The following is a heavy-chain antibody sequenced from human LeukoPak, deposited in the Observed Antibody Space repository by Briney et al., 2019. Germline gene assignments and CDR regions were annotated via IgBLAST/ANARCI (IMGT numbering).Heavy chain of an antibody. J-gene: IGHJ4*02. Sequence: PSETLSLTCTVSGGSISSGSYYWSWIRQPAGKGLEWIGRIYTSGSTNYNPSLKSRVTISVDTSKNQFSLKLSSVTAADTAVYYCARESMTTVTTTAYRAFDYWGQGTLVTVSS. D-gene: IGHD4-17*01. CDR1: GGSISSGSYY. CDR3: ARESMTTVTTTAYRAFDY. CDR2: IYTSGST. V-gene: IGHV4-61*02.